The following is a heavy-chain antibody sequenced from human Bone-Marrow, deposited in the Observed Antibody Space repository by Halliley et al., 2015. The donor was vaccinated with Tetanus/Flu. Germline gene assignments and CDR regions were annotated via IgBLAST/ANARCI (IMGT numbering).Heavy chain of an antibody. Sequence: YDGSNKFYADSVKGRFTISRDNSKNTLYVQMNILRVEDTAFYYCARASYDILSGYYQSLDVWGQGTTVTVSS. CDR2: YDGSNK. J-gene: IGHJ6*02. CDR3: ARASYDILSGYYQSLDV. V-gene: IGHV3-30-3*01. D-gene: IGHD3-9*01.